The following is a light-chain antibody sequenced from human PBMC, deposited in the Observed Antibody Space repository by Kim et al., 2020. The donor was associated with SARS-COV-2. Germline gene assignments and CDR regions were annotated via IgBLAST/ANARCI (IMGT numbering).Light chain of an antibody. J-gene: IGKJ4*01. CDR3: QQYGSSPT. Sequence: FPPGETPPLSCGASQCVSSSYFAWYQQNPGLAPTLLIYEASSMATGIPDRFIGSGYGTHFTLTISSLEPEDFAVYYCQQYGSSPTFGGGTQVDIK. V-gene: IGKV3D-20*01. CDR2: EAS. CDR1: QCVSSSY.